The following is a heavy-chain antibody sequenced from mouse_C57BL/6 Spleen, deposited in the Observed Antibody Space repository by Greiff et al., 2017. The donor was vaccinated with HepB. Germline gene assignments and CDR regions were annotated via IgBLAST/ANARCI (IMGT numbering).Heavy chain of an antibody. V-gene: IGHV5-4*01. Sequence: EVQRVESGGGLVKPGGSLKLSCAASGFTFSSYAMSWVRQTPEKRLEWVATISDGGSYTYYPDNVKGRFTISRDNAKNNLYLQMSHLKSEDTAMYYCARGGTVVANYAMDYWGQGTSVTVSS. CDR1: GFTFSSYA. CDR2: ISDGGSYT. CDR3: ARGGTVVANYAMDY. D-gene: IGHD1-1*01. J-gene: IGHJ4*01.